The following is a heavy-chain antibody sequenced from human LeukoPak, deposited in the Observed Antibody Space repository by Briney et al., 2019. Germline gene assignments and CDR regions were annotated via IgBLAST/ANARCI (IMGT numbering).Heavy chain of an antibody. CDR2: IYRGGNT. J-gene: IGHJ4*02. D-gene: IGHD6-6*01. Sequence: GGSLTLSCAAFGFTVSSNYMSWVRQAPGKGLEWVSVIYRGGNTYYAGSVKGRFTISRDTSKNTIYLQMNSLRADDTAVYYCARDGSGRPEGLDWGQGTLVPVSS. V-gene: IGHV3-53*01. CDR1: GFTVSSNY. CDR3: ARDGSGRPEGLD.